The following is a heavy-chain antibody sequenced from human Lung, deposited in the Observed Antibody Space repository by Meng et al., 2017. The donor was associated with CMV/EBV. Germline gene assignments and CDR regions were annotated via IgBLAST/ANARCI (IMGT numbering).Heavy chain of an antibody. D-gene: IGHD2-2*01. CDR2: IYPGDSDT. V-gene: IGHV5-51*01. J-gene: IGHJ6*02. CDR3: ARRHQLARSLNKDYYYYYGMDV. Sequence: SXKGSGYSXTSYWIGWVRQMPGKGLEWMGIIYPGDSDTRYSPSFQGQVTISADKSISTAYLQWSSLKASDTAMYYCARRHQLARSLNKDYYYYYGMDVWXQGTTVTVSS. CDR1: GYSXTSYW.